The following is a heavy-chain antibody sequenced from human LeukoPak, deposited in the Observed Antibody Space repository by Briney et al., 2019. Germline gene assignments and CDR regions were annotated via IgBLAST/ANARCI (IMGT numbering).Heavy chain of an antibody. V-gene: IGHV4-38-2*02. CDR3: ARLDSWFDP. CDR2: IYHSGST. Sequence: SETLSLTCTVSGYSISSGYYWGWIRQLPGKGLEWIGSIYHSGSTYYNPSLKSRVTISVDTSKNQFSLKLSSVTAADTAVYYCARLDSWFDPWGQGTLVTVSS. J-gene: IGHJ5*02. CDR1: GYSISSGYY.